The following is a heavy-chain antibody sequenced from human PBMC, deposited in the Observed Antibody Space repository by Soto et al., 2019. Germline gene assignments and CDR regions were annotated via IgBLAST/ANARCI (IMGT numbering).Heavy chain of an antibody. D-gene: IGHD6-13*01. J-gene: IGHJ5*02. CDR3: AKASGRSWYNWFDP. V-gene: IGHV1-69*01. CDR2: IVPLFGTT. CDR1: GGNFTSYA. Sequence: QVQLVQSGAEVKKPGSSVKVSCKASGGNFTSYAISWVRQAPGQGLEFMGGIVPLFGTTNYAYKFRGRVTVTADESTSTVYMEMSSLRSEDTAVYYCAKASGRSWYNWFDPWGQGTLVTVST.